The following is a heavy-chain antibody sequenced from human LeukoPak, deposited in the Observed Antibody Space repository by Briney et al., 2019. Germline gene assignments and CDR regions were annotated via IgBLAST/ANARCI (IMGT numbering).Heavy chain of an antibody. J-gene: IGHJ5*02. Sequence: GSLRLSCAASGLTVSTNYMSWVRQAPGKGLEWVSLIYTDASGGNTYYSDSVKGRCTISRDSSKNTVFLLMNRLRAEDTAVYYCASQGRNFGISGYFWTWGQGTLVTVSS. CDR3: ASQGRNFGISGYFWT. CDR1: GLTVSTNY. D-gene: IGHD3-3*01. CDR2: IYTDASGGNT. V-gene: IGHV3-53*01.